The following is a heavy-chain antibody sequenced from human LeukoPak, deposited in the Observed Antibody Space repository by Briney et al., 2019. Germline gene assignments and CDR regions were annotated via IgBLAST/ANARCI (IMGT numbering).Heavy chain of an antibody. Sequence: ASVKVSCKASGYTFTGYYMHWVRQAPGQGLEWMGWINPNSGGTNYAQKFQGRVTMTRDTSISTAYMELSRLRSGDTAVYYCARVGSSDHDAFDIWGQGTMVTVSS. CDR2: INPNSGGT. J-gene: IGHJ3*02. CDR3: ARVGSSDHDAFDI. CDR1: GYTFTGYY. D-gene: IGHD2-21*01. V-gene: IGHV1-2*02.